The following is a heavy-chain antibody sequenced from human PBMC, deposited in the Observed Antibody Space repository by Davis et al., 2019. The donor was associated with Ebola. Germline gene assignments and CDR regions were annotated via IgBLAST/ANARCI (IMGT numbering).Heavy chain of an antibody. D-gene: IGHD2-15*01. CDR2: ISGSDGST. CDR3: AKDKVVVAATPYALDY. J-gene: IGHJ4*02. Sequence: PGGSLRLSCIASGFTFSSYSMTWVRQAPGKGLEWVSTISGSDGSTYYADSVKGRFTISRDNSKNTLYLQMNSLRAEDTAVYYCAKDKVVVAATPYALDYWGQGTLVTVSS. CDR1: GFTFSSYS. V-gene: IGHV3-23*01.